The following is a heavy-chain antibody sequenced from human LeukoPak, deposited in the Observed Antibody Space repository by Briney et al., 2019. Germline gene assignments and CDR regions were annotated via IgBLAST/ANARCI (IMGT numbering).Heavy chain of an antibody. CDR1: GYTFTSYD. J-gene: IGHJ4*02. CDR2: MNPNSGNT. Sequence: ASVKVSCKASGYTFTSYDINWVQQATGQGLEWMGWMNPNSGNTGYAQKFQGRVTMTRNTSISTAYMELSSLRSEDTAVYYCARMAGGSSGWSNWGQGTLVTVSS. D-gene: IGHD6-19*01. CDR3: ARMAGGSSGWSN. V-gene: IGHV1-8*01.